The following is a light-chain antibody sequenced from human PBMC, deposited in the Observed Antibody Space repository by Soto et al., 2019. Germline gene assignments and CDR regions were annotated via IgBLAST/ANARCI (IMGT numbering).Light chain of an antibody. CDR3: STWDDSLSGRV. Sequence: QSVLTQPPSASGAPGQTVTISCSGSGSNIGSNSVYWYQQVPGTAPKLLIYRSNQRASGVPDRFSGSKSGTSASLAISGLRSDDEADYYCSTWDDSLSGRVFGGGTQLAVL. CDR1: GSNIGSNS. V-gene: IGLV1-47*01. J-gene: IGLJ3*02. CDR2: RSN.